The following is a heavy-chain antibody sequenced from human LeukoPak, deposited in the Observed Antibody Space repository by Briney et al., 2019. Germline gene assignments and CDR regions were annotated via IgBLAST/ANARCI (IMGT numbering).Heavy chain of an antibody. D-gene: IGHD2-2*01. V-gene: IGHV4-34*01. J-gene: IGHJ6*02. CDR1: GGSFSGYY. Sequence: SGTLSLTCAVYGGSFSGYYWSWIRQPPGKGLEWIGEINHSGSTNYNPSLKSRVTISVDTSKNQFSLKLSSVTAADTAVYYCARNPGSTSTYYYGMDVWGQGTTVTVSS. CDR3: ARNPGSTSTYYYGMDV. CDR2: INHSGST.